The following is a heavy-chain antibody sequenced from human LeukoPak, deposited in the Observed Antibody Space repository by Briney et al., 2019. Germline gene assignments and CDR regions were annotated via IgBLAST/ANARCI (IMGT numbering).Heavy chain of an antibody. CDR2: INPSGGST. V-gene: IGHV1-46*01. D-gene: IGHD3-22*01. CDR1: GYTFTSYY. J-gene: IGHJ4*02. CDR3: ARDLYYYDSSGYYYGGGRLDY. Sequence: ASVKVSYKASGYTFTSYYMHWVRQAPGQGLEWMGIINPSGGSTSYAQKFQGRVTMTRDTSTSTVYMELSSLRSEDTAVYYCARDLYYYDSSGYYYGGGRLDYWGQGTLVTVSS.